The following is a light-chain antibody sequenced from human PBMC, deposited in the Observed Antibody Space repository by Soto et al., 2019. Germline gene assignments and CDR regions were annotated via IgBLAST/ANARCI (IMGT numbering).Light chain of an antibody. J-gene: IGLJ1*01. Sequence: QSVLTQPPSASWTPGQRVTISCSGSSSNIGSNTVNWYQQLPGTAPKLLIYSNNQRPSGVPDRFSGSKSGTSASPAISGLQSEDEADYYCAAWDDSLNGLYVFGTGTKVTVL. CDR2: SNN. CDR1: SSNIGSNT. CDR3: AAWDDSLNGLYV. V-gene: IGLV1-44*01.